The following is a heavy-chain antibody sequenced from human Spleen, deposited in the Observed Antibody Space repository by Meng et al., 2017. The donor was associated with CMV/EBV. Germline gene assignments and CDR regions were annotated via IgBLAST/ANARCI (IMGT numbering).Heavy chain of an antibody. D-gene: IGHD2-21*02. Sequence: HVQLQESGPGLVKPSGTLSLTCAVSGGSISSSNLWTWVRQVPGKGLEWIGEIYQSGSTNYNPSLKSRVTISVDKFKNQFSLKLGSVTAADTAVYYCARIERRRILKYCGSDCSTTDYWGQGTLVTVSS. J-gene: IGHJ4*02. CDR1: GGSISSSNL. CDR3: ARIERRRILKYCGSDCSTTDY. V-gene: IGHV4-4*02. CDR2: IYQSGST.